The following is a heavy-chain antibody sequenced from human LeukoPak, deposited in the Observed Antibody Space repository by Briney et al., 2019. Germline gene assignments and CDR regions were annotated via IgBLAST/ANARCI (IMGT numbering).Heavy chain of an antibody. CDR3: ARDYYDSSGSSWFDP. CDR2: ISSGSSFM. D-gene: IGHD3-22*01. V-gene: IGHV3-21*01. J-gene: IGHJ5*02. CDR1: GFTFSSYA. Sequence: SGGSLRLSCATSGFTFSSYAMSWVRQAPGKGLEWVSSISSGSSFMYYADSVKGRFTISRDNAKNSLYLQMNSLRAKDTALYYCARDYYDSSGSSWFDPWGQGTLVTVSS.